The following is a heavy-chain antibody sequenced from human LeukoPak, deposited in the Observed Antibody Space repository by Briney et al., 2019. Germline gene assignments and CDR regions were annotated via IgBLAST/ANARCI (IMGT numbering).Heavy chain of an antibody. CDR3: ARDPGRGYSGYDYIDY. J-gene: IGHJ4*02. CDR2: IYHSGST. V-gene: IGHV4-39*07. D-gene: IGHD5-12*01. CDR1: GGSISSSSYY. Sequence: SETLSLTCTVSGGSISSSSYYWGWIRQPPGKGLEWIGSIYHSGSTYYNPSLKSRVTISVDTSKNQFSLKLSSVTAADTAVYYCARDPGRGYSGYDYIDYWGQGTLVTVSS.